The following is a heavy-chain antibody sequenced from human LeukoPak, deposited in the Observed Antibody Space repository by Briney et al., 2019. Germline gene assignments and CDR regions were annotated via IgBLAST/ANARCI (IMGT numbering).Heavy chain of an antibody. CDR3: ARGIAAAGLGYYYYYMDV. J-gene: IGHJ6*03. D-gene: IGHD6-13*01. CDR2: INHSGST. Sequence: SETLSLTCAVYGWSFSGYYWSWIRQPPGKGLEWIGEINHSGSTNYNPSLKSRVTISVDTSKNQFSLKLSSVTAADTAVYYCARGIAAAGLGYYYYYMDVWGKGTTVTVSS. V-gene: IGHV4-34*01. CDR1: GWSFSGYY.